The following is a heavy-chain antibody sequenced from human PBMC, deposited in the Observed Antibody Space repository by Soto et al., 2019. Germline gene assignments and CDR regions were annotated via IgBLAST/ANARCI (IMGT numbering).Heavy chain of an antibody. D-gene: IGHD1-26*01. J-gene: IGHJ6*02. Sequence: AAVKVSCKSSGYTFTSYGISWVRQAPGQGLEWMGWISAYNGNTNYAQKLQGRVTMTTDTSTSTAYMELRSLRSDDTAVYYCARKVGATGYYYGRDVWGQGTTVTVSS. V-gene: IGHV1-18*04. CDR1: GYTFTSYG. CDR2: ISAYNGNT. CDR3: ARKVGATGYYYGRDV.